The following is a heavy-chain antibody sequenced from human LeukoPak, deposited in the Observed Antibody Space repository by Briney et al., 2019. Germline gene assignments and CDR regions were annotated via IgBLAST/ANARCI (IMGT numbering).Heavy chain of an antibody. CDR2: ISGSGGST. Sequence: GGSLRLSCAASGFIFSSYGMSWVRQAPGKGLEWVSSISGSGGSTYYADSVKGRFTISRDNSKNTLYLQMNSLRAEDTAVYYCAKNFPLLRYYFDYWGQGTLVTVSS. J-gene: IGHJ4*02. CDR1: GFIFSSYG. D-gene: IGHD2-15*01. CDR3: AKNFPLLRYYFDY. V-gene: IGHV3-23*01.